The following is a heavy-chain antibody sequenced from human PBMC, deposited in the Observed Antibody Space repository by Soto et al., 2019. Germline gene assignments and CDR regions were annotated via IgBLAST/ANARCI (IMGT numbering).Heavy chain of an antibody. D-gene: IGHD6-6*01. J-gene: IGHJ4*02. CDR1: GFTFSSYG. Sequence: GGSLRLSCAASGFTFSSYGMHWVRQAPGKGLEWVAVIWYDGSNKYYADSVKGRFTISRDNSKNTLYLQMNSLRAEDTAVYYCARSSIAARRPSYYFDYWGQGTLVTVSS. V-gene: IGHV3-33*01. CDR2: IWYDGSNK. CDR3: ARSSIAARRPSYYFDY.